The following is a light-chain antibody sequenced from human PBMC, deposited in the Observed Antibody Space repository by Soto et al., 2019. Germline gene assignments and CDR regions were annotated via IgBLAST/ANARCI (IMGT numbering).Light chain of an antibody. V-gene: IGKV3-15*01. CDR2: GAS. Sequence: EIVMTQSPATMSVSPGERATLSCRASQSVRSNLAWYQQKPGQAPRLLIYGASTRATGIPARFSGSGSGTEFTLTVSSLQSEDFEVYYCQQYNNWPPITFGQGTRLEIK. J-gene: IGKJ5*01. CDR3: QQYNNWPPIT. CDR1: QSVRSN.